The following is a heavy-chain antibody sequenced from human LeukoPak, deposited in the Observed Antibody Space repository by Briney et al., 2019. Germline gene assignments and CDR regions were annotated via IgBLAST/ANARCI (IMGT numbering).Heavy chain of an antibody. CDR2: IYYSGST. D-gene: IGHD3-3*01. J-gene: IGHJ6*03. CDR1: GGSISSSSYY. CDR3: ARVSYYDFWSGYSNYMDV. V-gene: IGHV4-39*07. Sequence: SETLSLTCTVSGGSISSSSYYWGWIRQPPGKGLEWIGSIYYSGSTYYNPSLKSRVTISVDTSKNQFSLKLSSVTAADTAVYYCARVSYYDFWSGYSNYMDVWGKGTTVSVSS.